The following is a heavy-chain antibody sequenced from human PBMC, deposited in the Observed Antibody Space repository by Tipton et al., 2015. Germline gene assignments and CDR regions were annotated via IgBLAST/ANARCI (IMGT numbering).Heavy chain of an antibody. Sequence: TLSLTCTVSGGSISNSNYYWGWIRQPPGKGLEWIGSLSYSGKTDYNPPLRSRVTISGDTSKNQFSLRLSSVTAADTAVYYCARSGGYGWDPWGQGTLVTVSS. V-gene: IGHV4-39*01. CDR2: LSYSGKT. D-gene: IGHD5-12*01. J-gene: IGHJ5*02. CDR3: ARSGGYGWDP. CDR1: GGSISNSNYY.